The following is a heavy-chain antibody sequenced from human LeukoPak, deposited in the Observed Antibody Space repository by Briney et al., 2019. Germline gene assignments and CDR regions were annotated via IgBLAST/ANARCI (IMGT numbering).Heavy chain of an antibody. CDR3: ARDEDGDYTPDY. J-gene: IGHJ4*02. V-gene: IGHV3-21*01. CDR1: GFTFSSYV. Sequence: GGSLRLSCSASGFTFSSYVMHWVRQAPGKGLEWVSSISSSSRYIYNADSVKGRFTISRDNARNSLYLQMNSLRADYTAVYYCARDEDGDYTPDYWGQGTLVTASS. CDR2: ISSSSRYI. D-gene: IGHD4-17*01.